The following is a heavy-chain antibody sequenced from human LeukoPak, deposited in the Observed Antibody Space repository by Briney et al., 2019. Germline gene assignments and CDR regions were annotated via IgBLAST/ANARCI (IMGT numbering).Heavy chain of an antibody. CDR1: GGSISSSSYY. J-gene: IGHJ4*02. D-gene: IGHD6-13*01. V-gene: IGHV4-39*01. Sequence: PSETLSLTCTVSGGSISSSSYYWGWIRQPPGKGLEWIGSIYYNRSTYYNPSLKSRVTISVDTSKNQFSLKLSSVTAADTAVYYCEAAGNALFDYWGQGTLVTVSS. CDR2: IYYNRST. CDR3: EAAGNALFDY.